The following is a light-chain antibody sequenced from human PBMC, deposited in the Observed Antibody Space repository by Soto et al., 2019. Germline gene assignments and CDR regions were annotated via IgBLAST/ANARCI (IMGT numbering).Light chain of an antibody. J-gene: IGLJ2*01. CDR3: CSYAGSNVV. CDR1: SSDVGSYIL. Sequence: QSALTQPASVSGSPGQSITISCTGTSSDVGSYILVSWYQQHPGKAPKLMIYEVSKRPSGVSNRFSGSKSGNTASLTISGLQAEGEADYYCCSYAGSNVVFGGGTKVTVL. CDR2: EVS. V-gene: IGLV2-23*02.